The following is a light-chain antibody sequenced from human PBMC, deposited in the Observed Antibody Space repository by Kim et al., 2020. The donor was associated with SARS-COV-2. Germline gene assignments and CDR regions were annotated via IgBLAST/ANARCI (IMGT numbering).Light chain of an antibody. CDR3: NSWDSTTNHVV. CDR2: GKN. CDR1: SLRSYY. V-gene: IGLV3-19*01. Sequence: SSELTQDPAVSVALGQTVRITCQGDSLRSYYANWYQQKPGQAPILVIYGKNNRPPGIPDRFSGSSSGNTASLTITGARAEDDADYYCNSWDSTTNHVVFGGGTKVTVL. J-gene: IGLJ2*01.